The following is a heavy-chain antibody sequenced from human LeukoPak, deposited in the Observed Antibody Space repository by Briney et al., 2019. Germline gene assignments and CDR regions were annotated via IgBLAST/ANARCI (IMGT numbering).Heavy chain of an antibody. CDR1: GGSISSNIYY. J-gene: IGHJ4*02. CDR2: IYYSGST. V-gene: IGHV4-31*03. D-gene: IGHD1-26*01. Sequence: SETLSLTCTVSGGSISSNIYYWGWIRQHPGKGLEWIGYIYYSGSTYYNPSLKSRVTISVDTSKNQFSLKLSSVTAADTAVYYCARCISYSYYFDYWGQGTLVTVSS. CDR3: ARCISYSYYFDY.